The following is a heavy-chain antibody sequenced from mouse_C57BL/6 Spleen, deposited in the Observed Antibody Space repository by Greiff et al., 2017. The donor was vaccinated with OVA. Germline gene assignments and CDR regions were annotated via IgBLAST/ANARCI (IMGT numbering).Heavy chain of an antibody. V-gene: IGHV5-12*01. Sequence: EVQVVESGGGLVQPGGSLKLSCAASGFTFSDYYMYWVRQTPEKRLEWVAYISNGGGSTYYPDTVKGRFTISRDNAKNTLYLQMSRLKSEDTAMYYCARRNYGSSSYYYAMDYWGQGTSVTVSS. D-gene: IGHD1-1*01. CDR1: GFTFSDYY. CDR3: ARRNYGSSSYYYAMDY. J-gene: IGHJ4*01. CDR2: ISNGGGST.